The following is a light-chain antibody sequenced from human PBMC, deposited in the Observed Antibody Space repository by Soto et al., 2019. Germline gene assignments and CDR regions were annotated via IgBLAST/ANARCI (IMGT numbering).Light chain of an antibody. Sequence: QSALAQPACVSGSPGQSITISCTGTGSDIAGYNYVSWFQQHPGKAPKLMMYQVTIRPSGVSNRFSGAKSGNTASLTISGLQAEDEAEYYCSSFTSTTSLYVFGTG. J-gene: IGLJ1*01. CDR1: GSDIAGYNY. CDR3: SSFTSTTSLYV. V-gene: IGLV2-14*01. CDR2: QVT.